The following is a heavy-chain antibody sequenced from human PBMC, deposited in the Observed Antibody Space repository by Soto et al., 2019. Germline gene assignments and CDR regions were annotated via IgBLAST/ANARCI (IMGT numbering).Heavy chain of an antibody. V-gene: IGHV1-69*12. J-gene: IGHJ6*02. D-gene: IGHD6-19*01. CDR2: IVPICGTT. CDR1: GGTFSNYA. CDR3: ARVEAVAGLYNYHGLDV. Sequence: QVQLVQSGAEVKKPGSSVKVSCKVSGGTFSNYAIDWVRLAPGHGLEWMGGIVPICGTTYYTQKFQGRATITADDSTTTAYLEMSSLRSEDTAIYYCARVEAVAGLYNYHGLDVWGQGTAVTVSS.